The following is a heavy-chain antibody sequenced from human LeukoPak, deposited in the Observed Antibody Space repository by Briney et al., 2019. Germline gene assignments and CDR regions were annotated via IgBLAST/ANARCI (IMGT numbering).Heavy chain of an antibody. J-gene: IGHJ4*02. CDR3: TRVGQSYSTSGQALDH. CDR2: ISGSADTA. Sequence: GGSLRLSCAASGFTFSTYEINWVRQAPGKGLEWISYISGSADTAYYADSVEGRFTMSRDNARNSLYLQMNSLGAEDTAVYYCTRVGQSYSTSGQALDHWGQGTLVTVSS. V-gene: IGHV3-48*03. D-gene: IGHD2-8*01. CDR1: GFTFSTYE.